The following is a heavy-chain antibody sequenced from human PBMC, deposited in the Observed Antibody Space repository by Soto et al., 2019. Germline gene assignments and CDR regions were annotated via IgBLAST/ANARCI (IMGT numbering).Heavy chain of an antibody. CDR2: ISSSRSTI. CDR3: ARDRPGYSYGLDY. Sequence: EVQLVESGGGLVQPGGSLRLSCAASGFTFSSYSMNWVRQAPGKGLEWVSYISSSRSTIYYAASVKGRFTISRDNAKNSLYLQMNSLRAEDTAVYYCARDRPGYSYGLDYWGQGTLVTVSS. J-gene: IGHJ4*02. V-gene: IGHV3-48*01. D-gene: IGHD5-18*01. CDR1: GFTFSSYS.